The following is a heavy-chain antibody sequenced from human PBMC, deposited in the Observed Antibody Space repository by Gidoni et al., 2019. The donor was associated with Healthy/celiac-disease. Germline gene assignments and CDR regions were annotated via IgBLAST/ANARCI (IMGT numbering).Heavy chain of an antibody. V-gene: IGHV3-30*02. CDR1: GFTFSSYG. CDR2: IRYDGSNK. D-gene: IGHD3-3*01. CDR3: AKDSSIFGVVSLFDY. J-gene: IGHJ4*02. Sequence: QVQLVESGGGVVQPGGSLRLSCAASGFTFSSYGMHWVRQAPGKGLEWVAFIRYDGSNKYYADSVKGRFTISRDNSKNTLYLQMNSLRAEDTAVYYCAKDSSIFGVVSLFDYWGQGTLVTVSS.